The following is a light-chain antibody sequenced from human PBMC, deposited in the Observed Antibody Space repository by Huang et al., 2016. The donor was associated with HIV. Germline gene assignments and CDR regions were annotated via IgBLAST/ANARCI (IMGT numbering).Light chain of an antibody. CDR1: QRISSN. CDR3: QQYNNWPRT. Sequence: EIVMTQSPATLSVSPGERATLSCRASQRISSNLAWYRQNPGQAPWLLIYCASTRATGVPARFSGSGSGTEFTLTISSLQSEDFAVYYCQQYNNWPRTFGQGTKVEI. J-gene: IGKJ1*01. V-gene: IGKV3-15*01. CDR2: CAS.